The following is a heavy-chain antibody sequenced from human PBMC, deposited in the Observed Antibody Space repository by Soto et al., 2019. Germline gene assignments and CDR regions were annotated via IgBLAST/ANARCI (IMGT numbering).Heavy chain of an antibody. J-gene: IGHJ4*02. CDR2: IDPSDSYT. CDR1: GYSFTSYW. V-gene: IGHV5-10-1*01. Sequence: PGESMKISCKGSGYSFTSYWISWVRQMPGKGLEWMGRIDPSDSYTNYSPSFQGHVTISADKSISTAYLQWGSLKASDTAIYYCARHAKYDLLTGYFRWGQGTLVTVSS. D-gene: IGHD3-9*01. CDR3: ARHAKYDLLTGYFR.